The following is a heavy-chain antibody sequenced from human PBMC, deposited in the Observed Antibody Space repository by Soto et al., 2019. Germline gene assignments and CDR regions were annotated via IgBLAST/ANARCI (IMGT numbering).Heavy chain of an antibody. CDR1: GYIFSSYG. Sequence: ASVKLSCKASGYIFSSYGISWVRQAPGQGLEWMGWISPYNGDTNYAQKLQGRVTMTTDTSTSTAYMELRSLRSDDTAVYYCARDLYKYDRSGWEVACDMWSQGNMVNVSS. J-gene: IGHJ3*02. V-gene: IGHV1-18*04. D-gene: IGHD3-22*01. CDR3: ARDLYKYDRSGWEVACDM. CDR2: ISPYNGDT.